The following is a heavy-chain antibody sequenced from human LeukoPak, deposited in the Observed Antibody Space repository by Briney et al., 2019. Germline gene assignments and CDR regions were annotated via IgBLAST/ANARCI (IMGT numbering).Heavy chain of an antibody. CDR3: AKCRRGILMVYAMAYYFDY. V-gene: IGHV3-33*06. CDR2: IWYDGSNK. Sequence: GGSLRLSCAASGFTFSSYGMHWVRQAPGKGLEWVAVIWYDGSNKYYADSVKGRFTISRDNSKNTLYLQMNSLRAEDTAVYYCAKCRRGILMVYAMAYYFDYWGQGTLVTVSS. CDR1: GFTFSSYG. D-gene: IGHD2-8*01. J-gene: IGHJ4*02.